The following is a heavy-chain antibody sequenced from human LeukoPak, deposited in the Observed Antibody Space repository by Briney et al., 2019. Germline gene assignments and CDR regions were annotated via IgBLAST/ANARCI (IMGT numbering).Heavy chain of an antibody. V-gene: IGHV1-24*01. J-gene: IGHJ4*02. CDR1: GYTFTSYG. D-gene: IGHD1-7*01. Sequence: ASVKVSCKASGYTFTSYGISWVRQAPGKGLEWMGGFDPEDGETIYAQKFQGRVTMTEDTSTDTAYMELSSLRSEDTAVYYCTTESDVITGTTTFDYWGQGTLVTVSS. CDR2: FDPEDGET. CDR3: TTESDVITGTTTFDY.